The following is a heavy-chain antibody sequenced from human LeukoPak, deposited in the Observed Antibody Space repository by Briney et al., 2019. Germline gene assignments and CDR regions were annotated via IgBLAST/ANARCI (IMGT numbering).Heavy chain of an antibody. D-gene: IGHD3-10*01. Sequence: PGGSLRLSCAASGFTFSSYSMNWVRQAPGKGLEWVSYISSSGSTIYYADSVKGRFTISRDNAKNSLYLQMNSLRAEDTAVYYCAREYYYGSGSYYKPFDYWGQGTLVTVSS. CDR3: AREYYYGSGSYYKPFDY. V-gene: IGHV3-48*04. J-gene: IGHJ4*02. CDR1: GFTFSSYS. CDR2: ISSSGSTI.